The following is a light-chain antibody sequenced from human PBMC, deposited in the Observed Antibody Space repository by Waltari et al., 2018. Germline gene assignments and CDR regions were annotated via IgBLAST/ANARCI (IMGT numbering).Light chain of an antibody. CDR1: QSIRSY. J-gene: IGKJ1*01. CDR2: AAS. V-gene: IGKV1-39*01. Sequence: DIQMTQSPSSLSASVGDRVTITCLASQSIRSYLNWYQQKPGKAPKLLIYAASSLQSGVPPRFSGSGSGTDFTLTISSLQPEDFATYYCQQSFSTPWTFGQGTKVEIK. CDR3: QQSFSTPWT.